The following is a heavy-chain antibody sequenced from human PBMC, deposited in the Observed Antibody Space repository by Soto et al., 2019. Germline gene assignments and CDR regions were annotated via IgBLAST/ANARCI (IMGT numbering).Heavy chain of an antibody. CDR2: FRGSGGNT. CDR1: GFTFSSYD. D-gene: IGHD1-26*01. Sequence: EVQLLESGGGLVQPGGSLRLSCAASGFTFSSYDMSWVRQAPGKGLEWVSTFRGSGGNTYYADSVKGRFSISRDNSKNTLYLQMNSLRAEDTALYHCAKRTALSGSEGAFDYWGQGTLVTVSS. CDR3: AKRTALSGSEGAFDY. V-gene: IGHV3-23*01. J-gene: IGHJ4*02.